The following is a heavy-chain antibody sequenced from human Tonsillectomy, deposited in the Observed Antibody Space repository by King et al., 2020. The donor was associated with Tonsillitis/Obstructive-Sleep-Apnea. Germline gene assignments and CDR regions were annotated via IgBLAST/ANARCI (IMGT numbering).Heavy chain of an antibody. CDR2: ISAYNGDT. J-gene: IGHJ4*02. CDR3: ARDSRSHYYDTSGYYTFEY. CDR1: GYTFTTYG. V-gene: IGHV1-18*01. Sequence: VQLVEPGAEVKKPGASVKVSCKASGYTFTTYGISWVRQAPGQGLEWMGWISAYNGDTNYAQKLQDRVPMTTDTSTSTAYMEVRSLRSDDTAVYYCARDSRSHYYDTSGYYTFEYWGQGTLVTVSS. D-gene: IGHD3-22*01.